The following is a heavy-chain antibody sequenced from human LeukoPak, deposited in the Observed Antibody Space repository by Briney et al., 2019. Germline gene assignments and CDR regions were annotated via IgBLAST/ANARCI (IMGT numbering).Heavy chain of an antibody. CDR2: IYTSGST. D-gene: IGHD5-24*01. CDR3: ASLDGYNSPRAFDI. J-gene: IGHJ3*02. CDR1: GGSISSGSYY. V-gene: IGHV4-61*02. Sequence: SQTLSLTCAVSGGSISSGSYYWSWTRQPAGKGLEWIGRIYTSGSTNYNPSLKSRVTISVDTSKNQFSLKLSSVTAADTAVYYCASLDGYNSPRAFDIWGQGTMVTVSS.